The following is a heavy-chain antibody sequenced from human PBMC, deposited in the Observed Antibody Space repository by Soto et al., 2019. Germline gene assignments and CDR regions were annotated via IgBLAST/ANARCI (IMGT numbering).Heavy chain of an antibody. D-gene: IGHD2-2*01. CDR2: INWNGIST. V-gene: IGHV3-20*04. CDR1: GVNFGDFA. Sequence: TGGLIRDPCTVVGVNFGDFARSWVRQAPGKGLEWVSGINWNGISTSYRDSVKGRFIISRDDAQNSLYLQMNSLRAEDTAGYYCARRYSSSTSCPTEDYFDYWGQRTLVSVYS. J-gene: IGHJ4*02. CDR3: ARRYSSSTSCPTEDYFDY.